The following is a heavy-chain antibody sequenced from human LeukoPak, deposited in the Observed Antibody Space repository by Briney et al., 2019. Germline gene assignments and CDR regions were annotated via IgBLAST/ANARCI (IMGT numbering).Heavy chain of an antibody. CDR3: ARRETLSNCSSTSCYDAEYFDY. CDR2: IYPGDSET. V-gene: IGHV5-51*01. Sequence: GESLKISCKGSGYSFSSYWIGWVRQMPGKGLEWMGIIYPGDSETRYSPSFQGQVTISADKSISTASLQWSSLKASDTAMYYCARRETLSNCSSTSCYDAEYFDYWGQGTLVTVSS. D-gene: IGHD2-2*01. J-gene: IGHJ4*02. CDR1: GYSFSSYW.